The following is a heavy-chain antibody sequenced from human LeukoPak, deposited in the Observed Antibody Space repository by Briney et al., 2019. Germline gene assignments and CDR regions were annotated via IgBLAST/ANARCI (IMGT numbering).Heavy chain of an antibody. CDR2: IKSKTDGGTT. CDR3: TTTSIAVAGPFDY. CDR1: GFTFSNAW. Sequence: PGGSLRLSCAASGFTFSNAWMRWVRQAPGNGLEWVGRIKSKTDGGTTDYAAPVKGRFTISRDDSKNTPYLQMNSLKTEDTAVYYCTTTSIAVAGPFDYWGQGTLVTVSS. J-gene: IGHJ4*02. D-gene: IGHD6-19*01. V-gene: IGHV3-15*01.